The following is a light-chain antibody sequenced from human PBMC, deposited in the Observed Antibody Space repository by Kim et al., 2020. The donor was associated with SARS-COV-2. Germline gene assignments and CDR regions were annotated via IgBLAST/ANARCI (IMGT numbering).Light chain of an antibody. Sequence: GQRVTISCSGSSSNIGSNYVYWYQQLPGTAPKLLIYRNNQRPSGFPDRFSGSKSGTSASLAISGLRSEDEADYYCAAWDDSLSGYVFGTGTKVTVL. CDR2: RNN. CDR3: AAWDDSLSGYV. J-gene: IGLJ1*01. CDR1: SSNIGSNY. V-gene: IGLV1-47*01.